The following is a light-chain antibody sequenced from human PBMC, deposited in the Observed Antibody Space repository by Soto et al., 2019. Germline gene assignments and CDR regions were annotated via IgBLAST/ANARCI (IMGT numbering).Light chain of an antibody. CDR2: TTS. J-gene: IGKJ2*01. V-gene: IGKV1-39*01. CDR3: QQSYSTPHT. Sequence: DIHMTQSPSSLSVSVGDRVTITCRASQKISSFFNWYQQTPGKAPKLLIYTTSTLQSGVPSRFSGSGSGTVFTLTISSLQPEDLAPYYCQQSYSTPHTFGRGTKLEIK. CDR1: QKISSF.